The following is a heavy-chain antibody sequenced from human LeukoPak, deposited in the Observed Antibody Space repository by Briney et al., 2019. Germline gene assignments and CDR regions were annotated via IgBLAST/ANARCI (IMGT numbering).Heavy chain of an antibody. V-gene: IGHV3-21*01. CDR1: GFTFSSYS. CDR2: ISSSSSYI. CDR3: ASSYYYDSSGLSGEDAFDI. D-gene: IGHD3-22*01. J-gene: IGHJ3*02. Sequence: PGGSLRLSCAASGFTFSSYSMNWVRQAPGKGLEWVSSISSSSSYIYYADSVKGRFTISRDNAKNSLYLQMNSLRAEDTAVYYCASSYYYDSSGLSGEDAFDIWGQGTMVTVSS.